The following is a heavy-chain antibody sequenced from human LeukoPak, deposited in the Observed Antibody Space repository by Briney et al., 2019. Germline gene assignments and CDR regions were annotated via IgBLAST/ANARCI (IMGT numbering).Heavy chain of an antibody. CDR2: INSDGSST. CDR1: GFTFSSYW. CDR3: AKGEDITVTGGWFDP. Sequence: PGGSLRLSCAASGFTFSSYWMHWVRQAPGKGLVWVSRINSDGSSTSYADSVKGRFTISRDNAKNTLYLQMNSLRAEDTAVYYCAKGEDITVTGGWFDPWGQGTLVTVSS. V-gene: IGHV3-74*01. D-gene: IGHD6-19*01. J-gene: IGHJ5*02.